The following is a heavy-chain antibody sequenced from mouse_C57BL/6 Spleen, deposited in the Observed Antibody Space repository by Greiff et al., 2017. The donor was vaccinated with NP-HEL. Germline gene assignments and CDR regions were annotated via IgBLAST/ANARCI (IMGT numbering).Heavy chain of an antibody. CDR2: IHPNSGST. CDR3: ARDRGYVVTDAWFAY. V-gene: IGHV1-64*01. CDR1: GYTFTSYW. Sequence: QVQLKQPGAELVKPGASVKLSCKASGYTFTSYWMHWVKQRPGQGLEWIGMIHPNSGSTNYNEKFKSKATLTVDKSSSTAYMQLSSLTSEDSAVYYCARDRGYVVTDAWFAYWGQGTLVTVSA. J-gene: IGHJ3*01. D-gene: IGHD2-2*01.